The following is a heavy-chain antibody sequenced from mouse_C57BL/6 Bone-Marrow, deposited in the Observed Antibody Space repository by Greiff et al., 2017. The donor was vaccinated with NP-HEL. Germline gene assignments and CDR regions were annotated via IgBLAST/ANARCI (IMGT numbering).Heavy chain of an antibody. D-gene: IGHD3-2*02. J-gene: IGHJ3*01. CDR1: GYTFTSYW. V-gene: IGHV1-69*01. CDR3: AREGDSSGYGAWFAY. CDR2: IDPSDSYT. Sequence: QVQLQQPGAELVMPGASVKLSCKASGYTFTSYWMHWVQQRPGQGLEWIGEIDPSDSYTTYNQPFTVTSTLTVDKSSSTAYMQLSSLTSEDSAVYYGAREGDSSGYGAWFAYWGQGTLVTVSA.